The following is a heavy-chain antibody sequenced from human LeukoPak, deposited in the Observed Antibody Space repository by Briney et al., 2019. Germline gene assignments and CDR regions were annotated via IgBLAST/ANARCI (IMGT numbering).Heavy chain of an antibody. CDR3: ARHGGGGYGLDY. CDR2: IYYSGSI. D-gene: IGHD5-12*01. J-gene: IGHJ4*02. V-gene: IGHV4-59*08. Sequence: SETLSLTCTVSGGSIRNYYWSWIRQPPGKGLEWIGYIYYSGSINYNPSLTSRVTISVDTSKSQFFLILSSVTAADTAVCYCARHGGGGYGLDYWGQGTLVTVSS. CDR1: GGSIRNYY.